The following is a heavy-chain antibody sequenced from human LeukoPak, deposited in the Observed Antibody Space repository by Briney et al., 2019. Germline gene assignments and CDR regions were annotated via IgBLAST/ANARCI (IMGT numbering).Heavy chain of an antibody. CDR3: ARWGSSRTSCFPYSCWYMDV. V-gene: IGHV1-18*01. CDR1: GYTFTNFG. D-gene: IGHD2-2*01. Sequence: ASVKVSCKASGYTFTNFGVAWVRQAPGQGLEWMGWISANTGNRNYAQKFQDRVTMTTDTSTTTAYMELRSLRSDDTAVYYCARWGSSRTSCFPYSCWYMDVWGEGTTVTVSS. J-gene: IGHJ6*03. CDR2: ISANTGNR.